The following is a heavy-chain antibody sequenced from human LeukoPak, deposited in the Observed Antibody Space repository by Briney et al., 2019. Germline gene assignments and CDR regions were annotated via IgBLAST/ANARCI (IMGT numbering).Heavy chain of an antibody. D-gene: IGHD4-17*01. V-gene: IGHV1-2*02. Sequence: GASVKVSCKASGYTFTGYYMHWVRQAPGQGLEWMGWINPNSGGTNYAQKFQGRVTMTRDTSISTAYMELSRLRSDDTAVYYCARPIGDGPGGPGGAFDIWGQGTMVTVSS. CDR3: ARPIGDGPGGPGGAFDI. CDR2: INPNSGGT. CDR1: GYTFTGYY. J-gene: IGHJ3*02.